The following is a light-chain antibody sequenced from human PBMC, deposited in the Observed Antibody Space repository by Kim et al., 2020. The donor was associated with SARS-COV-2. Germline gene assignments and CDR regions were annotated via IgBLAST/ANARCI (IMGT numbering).Light chain of an antibody. CDR2: AAS. V-gene: IGKV1-9*01. Sequence: DIQLTQSPSFLSASVGDIVTITCRASQGISSYLAWYQQKPGKAPKLLIYAASTLQSGVPSRFSGSGSGTEFTLTISSLQPEDFATYYCQQLNSYPRWSFGQGTKLEI. CDR3: QQLNSYPRWS. J-gene: IGKJ2*03. CDR1: QGISSY.